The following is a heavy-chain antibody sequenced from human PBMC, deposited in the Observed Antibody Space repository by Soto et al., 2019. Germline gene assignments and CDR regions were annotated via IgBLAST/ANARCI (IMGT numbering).Heavy chain of an antibody. CDR3: AHTKDSSGFLTS. J-gene: IGHJ5*02. CDR2: IHWNDDK. D-gene: IGHD3-22*01. V-gene: IGHV2-5*01. CDR1: GFSLSVYGVR. Sequence: SGPTLVNPTQTLTLTCSFSGFSLSVYGVRVICFRQPPGETLEWLALIHWNDDKRYSPYLKSRLTITKDTSKNQVVLTLTNLDPLDTGTYFCAHTKDSSGFLTSWGQGILVTVSS.